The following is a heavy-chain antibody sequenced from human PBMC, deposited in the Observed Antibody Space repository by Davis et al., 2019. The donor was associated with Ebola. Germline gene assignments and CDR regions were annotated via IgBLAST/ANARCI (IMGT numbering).Heavy chain of an antibody. CDR1: GGSFSGYY. J-gene: IGHJ5*02. V-gene: IGHV4-34*01. CDR3: ARARSWGAWFDP. CDR2: INHSGST. Sequence: MPSETLSLTCAVYGGSFSGYYWSWIRQPPGKGLEWIGEINHSGSTNYNPSLKSRVIISVDTSKNQFSLKLNSVNAADTAMYYCARARSWGAWFDPWGQGTLVTVSS. D-gene: IGHD6-13*01.